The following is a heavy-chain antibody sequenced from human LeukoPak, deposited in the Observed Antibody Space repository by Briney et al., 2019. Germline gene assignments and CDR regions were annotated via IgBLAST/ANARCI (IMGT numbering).Heavy chain of an antibody. CDR2: INHSGST. V-gene: IGHV4-34*01. D-gene: IGHD5-18*01. Sequence: SETLSLTCAVYGGSFSGYYWSWIRQPPGKGLEWIGEINHSGSTNYNPSLKSRVTISVHTSKNQFSLKLSSVTAADTAVYYCARAPRGYSYGFRNWFDPWGQGTLVTVSS. J-gene: IGHJ5*02. CDR3: ARAPRGYSYGFRNWFDP. CDR1: GGSFSGYY.